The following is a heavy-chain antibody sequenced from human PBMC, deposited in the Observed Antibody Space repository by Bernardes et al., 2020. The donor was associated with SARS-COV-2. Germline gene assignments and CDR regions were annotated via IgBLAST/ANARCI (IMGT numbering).Heavy chain of an antibody. CDR3: ATDPRRGCTTTSCKYSGMDV. CDR1: GFTFSTFP. CDR2: IDSDSRNL. J-gene: IGHJ6*02. V-gene: IGHV3-48*04. Sequence: GGSLRLSCEASGFTFSTFPMNWVRQSPGKGLEWISYIDSDSRNLYYADSVKGRFTISRDNAKNSLFLQMNSLRVEDTAVYYCATDPRRGCTTTSCKYSGMDVWGQGATVIVSS. D-gene: IGHD2-2*01.